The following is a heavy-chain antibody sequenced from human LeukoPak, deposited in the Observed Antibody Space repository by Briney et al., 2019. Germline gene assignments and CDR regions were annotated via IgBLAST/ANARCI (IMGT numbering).Heavy chain of an antibody. CDR3: ARDPDYGDYGENNWFDP. Sequence: ASVKVSCKASGYTFTGYYMHWVRQAPGQGLEWMGWINPNSGGTNYAQKFQGRVTMTRDTSISTAYMELSRLRSDDTDVYYCARDPDYGDYGENNWFDPWGQGTLVTVSS. D-gene: IGHD4-17*01. CDR2: INPNSGGT. J-gene: IGHJ5*02. CDR1: GYTFTGYY. V-gene: IGHV1-2*02.